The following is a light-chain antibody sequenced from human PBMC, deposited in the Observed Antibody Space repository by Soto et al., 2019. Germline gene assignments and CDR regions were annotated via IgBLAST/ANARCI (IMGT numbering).Light chain of an antibody. Sequence: EIVLTQSPGTLSLSPGERATLSCRASQSVSSNYLAWYQQKPGQAPRLLISSASSRATGIPDRFSGSGSETDFTLTISRLEPEDFAVCYCQQYGSSPLYTFGQGTKLEIK. CDR3: QQYGSSPLYT. CDR1: QSVSSNY. J-gene: IGKJ2*01. V-gene: IGKV3-20*01. CDR2: SAS.